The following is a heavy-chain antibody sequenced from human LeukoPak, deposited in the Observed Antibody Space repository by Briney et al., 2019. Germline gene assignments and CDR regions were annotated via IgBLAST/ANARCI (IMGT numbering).Heavy chain of an antibody. CDR1: GGSISSYY. CDR2: IYTSGST. CDR3: ARGTVVVPAAIHPVDYYYYMDV. V-gene: IGHV4-4*07. J-gene: IGHJ6*03. D-gene: IGHD2-2*02. Sequence: SETLSLTCTVSGGSISSYYWSWIRQPAGKGLEWIGRIYTSGSTNYNPSLKSRVTMSVDTSKNQFSLKPSSVTAADTAVYYCARGTVVVPAAIHPVDYYYYMDVWGQGTLVTVSS.